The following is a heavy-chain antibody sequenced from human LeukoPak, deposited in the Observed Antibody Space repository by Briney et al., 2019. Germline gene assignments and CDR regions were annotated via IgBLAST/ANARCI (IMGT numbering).Heavy chain of an antibody. Sequence: GGSLRLSCAASGFTFDDYGMSWVRQAPGKGLERVSGINWNGGSTGYADSVKGRFTISRDNAKNSLYLQMNSLRAEDTALYYCARDLNAPGQWLVSNWFDPWGQGTLVTVSS. CDR3: ARDLNAPGQWLVSNWFDP. D-gene: IGHD6-19*01. CDR2: INWNGGST. V-gene: IGHV3-20*04. CDR1: GFTFDDYG. J-gene: IGHJ5*02.